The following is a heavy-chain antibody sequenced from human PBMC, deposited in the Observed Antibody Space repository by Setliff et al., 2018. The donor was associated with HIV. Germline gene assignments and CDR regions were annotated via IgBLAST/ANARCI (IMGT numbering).Heavy chain of an antibody. CDR3: ASGCLIGGSGPCRNFEF. D-gene: IGHD3-9*01. J-gene: IGHJ4*02. CDR1: RYTFSNYD. Sequence: ASVKVSCKASRYTFSNYDVNWVRQATGQGLEWMAWMNPISDHRGYAQKFQGRLTMTKDTSTSTVYMELSSLKSDDTAVYYCASGCLIGGSGPCRNFEFWGQGTLVAVSS. V-gene: IGHV1-8*02. CDR2: MNPISDHR.